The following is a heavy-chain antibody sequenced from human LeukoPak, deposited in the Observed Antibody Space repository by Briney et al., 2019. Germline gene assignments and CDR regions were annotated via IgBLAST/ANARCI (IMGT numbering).Heavy chain of an antibody. CDR1: GGTFSSYA. V-gene: IGHV1-69*13. CDR2: IIPIFGTA. D-gene: IGHD2-2*02. CDR3: ARYCSSTSCYTGTAFDY. J-gene: IGHJ4*02. Sequence: SVKVSCKASGGTFSSYAISWVRQAPGQGLEWMGGIIPIFGTANYAQKYQGRVTITADESTSTAYMELSSLRSEDTAVYYCARYCSSTSCYTGTAFDYWGQGTLVTVSS.